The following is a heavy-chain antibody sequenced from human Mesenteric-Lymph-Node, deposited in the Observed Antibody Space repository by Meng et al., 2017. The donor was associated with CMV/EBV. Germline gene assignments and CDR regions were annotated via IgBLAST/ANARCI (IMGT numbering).Heavy chain of an antibody. D-gene: IGHD3-22*01. CDR3: ARDSDYYDSSDPTLDS. Sequence: ASVKVSCKASGYTFTNYDIIWVRQAPGQGLEWMGWMNPNSVHTGYAQKFQGRITMTRNISVSTAYMEPSSLRSEDTAVYYCARDSDYYDSSDPTLDSWGQGTLVTVSS. V-gene: IGHV1-8*01. J-gene: IGHJ4*02. CDR1: GYTFTNYD. CDR2: MNPNSVHT.